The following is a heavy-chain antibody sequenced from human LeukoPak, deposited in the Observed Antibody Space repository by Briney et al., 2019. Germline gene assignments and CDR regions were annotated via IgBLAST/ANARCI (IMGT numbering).Heavy chain of an antibody. CDR3: ARDQGGSSTVTTADY. V-gene: IGHV3-21*01. J-gene: IGHJ4*02. CDR1: GFTFSSYT. CDR2: ISSSSSYI. D-gene: IGHD4-11*01. Sequence: GGSLRLSCAAPGFTFSSYTMNWVRQAPGKGLEWVSSISSSSSYIYYADSVKGRFTISRDNAKNSLYLQMNSLRAEDTAVYYCARDQGGSSTVTTADYWGQGTLVTVSS.